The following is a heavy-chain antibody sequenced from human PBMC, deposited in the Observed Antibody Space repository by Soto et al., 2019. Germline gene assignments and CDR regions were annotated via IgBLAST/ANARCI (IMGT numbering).Heavy chain of an antibody. CDR3: ELVPVAMDFDY. D-gene: IGHD2-2*01. CDR1: GGSFSGYY. V-gene: IGHV4-34*01. CDR2: INHSGST. J-gene: IGHJ4*02. Sequence: SETLSLTCAVYGGSFSGYYWSWIRQPPGKGLEWIGEINHSGSTNYNPSLKSRVTISVDTSKNQFSLKLSSVTAADTAVYYCELVPVAMDFDYWGQGTLVTVSS.